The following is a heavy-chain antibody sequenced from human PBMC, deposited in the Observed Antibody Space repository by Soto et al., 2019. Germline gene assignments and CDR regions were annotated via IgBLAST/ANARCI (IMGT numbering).Heavy chain of an antibody. J-gene: IGHJ4*02. V-gene: IGHV3-21*01. Sequence: EVQLVESGGGLVKPGGSLRLSCAASGFTFSSYSMNWVRQAPGKGLEWVSSISSSSSYIYYADSVKGRFTISRDNAKNSLDLHMHSRRAEDTAVYYCARDGESWHYPLDFWGPGTLVNVSS. CDR2: ISSSSSYI. D-gene: IGHD1-7*01. CDR1: GFTFSSYS. CDR3: ARDGESWHYPLDF.